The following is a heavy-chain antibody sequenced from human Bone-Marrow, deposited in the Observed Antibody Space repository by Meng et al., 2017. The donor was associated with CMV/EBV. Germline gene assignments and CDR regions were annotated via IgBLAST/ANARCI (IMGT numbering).Heavy chain of an antibody. Sequence: GGSLRLSCAASGFTFSSYAMSWVRQAPGKGLEWVSAISGSGGSTYYADSVKGRFTISRDNSKNTLYLQMNSLRAEDTAVYYCAKDGTVPAALPNGMDVWGQGTTVTVSS. CDR1: GFTFSSYA. V-gene: IGHV3-23*01. J-gene: IGHJ6*02. CDR3: AKDGTVPAALPNGMDV. CDR2: ISGSGGST. D-gene: IGHD2-2*01.